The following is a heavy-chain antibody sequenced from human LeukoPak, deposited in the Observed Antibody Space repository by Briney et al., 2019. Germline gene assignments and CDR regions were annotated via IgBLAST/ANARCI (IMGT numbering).Heavy chain of an antibody. CDR2: INPNSGGT. CDR1: GYTFTGYY. J-gene: IGHJ6*03. CDR3: ARDRRGSWTYYYMDV. Sequence: GASVKVSCKASGYTFTGYYMHWVRQAPGQGLEWMGWINPNSGGTNYAQKFQGRVTMTRDTPISTAYMELSRLRSDDTAVYYCARDRRGSWTYYYMDVWGKGTTVTVSS. D-gene: IGHD2-15*01. V-gene: IGHV1-2*02.